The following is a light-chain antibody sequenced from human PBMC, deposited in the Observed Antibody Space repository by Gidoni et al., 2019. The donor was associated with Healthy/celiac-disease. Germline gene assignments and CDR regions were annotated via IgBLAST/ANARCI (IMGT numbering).Light chain of an antibody. J-gene: IGLJ2*01. V-gene: IGLV3-1*01. CDR2: QDS. CDR1: KLGDKY. Sequence: SYELTQPPSGSGAPGQTASITCSGDKLGDKYACWYQQKPGQSPVLVIYQDSKRPSGIPERFSGSNSGNTATLTISGTQAMDEADYYCQAWDSSTPVFGGGTTLTVL. CDR3: QAWDSSTPV.